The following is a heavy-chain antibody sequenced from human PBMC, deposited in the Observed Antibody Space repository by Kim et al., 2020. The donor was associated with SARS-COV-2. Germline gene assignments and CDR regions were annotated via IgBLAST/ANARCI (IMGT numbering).Heavy chain of an antibody. CDR1: GFTFSSYA. Sequence: GGSLRLSCAASGFTFSSYAMHWVRQAPGKGLEWVAVISYDGSNKYYADSVKGRFTISRDNSKNTLYLQMNSLRAEDTAVYYCARDLTARDDEGWPYYYY. V-gene: IGHV3-30-3*01. D-gene: IGHD2-15*01. CDR2: ISYDGSNK. J-gene: IGHJ6*03. CDR3: ARDLTARDDEGWPYYYY.